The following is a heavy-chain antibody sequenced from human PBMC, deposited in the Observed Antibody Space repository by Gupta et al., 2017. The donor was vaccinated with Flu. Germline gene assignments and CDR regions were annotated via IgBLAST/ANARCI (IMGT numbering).Heavy chain of an antibody. Sequence: MNVARQAPGKGLEWFTNIATSEDASYQSATVQGRFAISRDNARNTVFLQMNNLRAEDTAIYYCAKDGGIPTYGCVIHGFNLWGQGTLVTVSS. CDR3: AKDGGIPTYGCVIHGFNL. V-gene: IGHV3-23*01. CDR2: IATSEDAS. J-gene: IGHJ4*02. D-gene: IGHD1-26*01.